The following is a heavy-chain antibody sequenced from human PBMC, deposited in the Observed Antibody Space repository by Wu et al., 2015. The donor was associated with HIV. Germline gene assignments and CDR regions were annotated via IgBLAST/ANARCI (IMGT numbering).Heavy chain of an antibody. D-gene: IGHD1-1*01. CDR2: ISPYNGNT. J-gene: IGHJ2*01. CDR3: TRTGFGYWYLDL. Sequence: QVQLMQSGAEVKKPGASVKVSCKASGYPFTHYGFTWVRQAPGQGLEWMGWISPYNGNTEYEPKLQGRITLTTDTSTTTAYMELRSLTSDDTTVYYCTRTGFGYWYLDLWGRGTLVTVSS. V-gene: IGHV1-18*04. CDR1: GYPFTHYG.